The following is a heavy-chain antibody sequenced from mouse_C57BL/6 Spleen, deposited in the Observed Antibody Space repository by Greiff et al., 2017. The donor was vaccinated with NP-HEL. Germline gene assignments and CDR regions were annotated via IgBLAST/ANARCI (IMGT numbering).Heavy chain of an antibody. J-gene: IGHJ3*01. CDR1: GFTFSSYT. CDR2: ISGGGGNT. CDR3: ARQRDDYDWFAY. D-gene: IGHD2-4*01. V-gene: IGHV5-9*01. Sequence: EVQVVESGGGLVKPGGSLKLSCAASGFTFSSYTMSWVRQTPAKRLEWVATISGGGGNTYYPDSVKGRFTISRDNAKNTLYLQMSSLRSEDTALYYCARQRDDYDWFAYWGQGTLVTVSA.